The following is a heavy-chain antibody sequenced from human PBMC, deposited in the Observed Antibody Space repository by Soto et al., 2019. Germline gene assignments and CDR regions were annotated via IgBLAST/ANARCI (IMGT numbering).Heavy chain of an antibody. Sequence: PGGSLRLSWAASGFTLSGYAMGWVRQAPGKGLEYVSGISSNGVGTYYANSVQGRFTISRDNSKNTVYLQMGSLRPADMAVYYCARRARPDFYCMDVWGKGTTVTVSS. J-gene: IGHJ6*03. V-gene: IGHV3-64*01. CDR2: ISSNGVGT. CDR1: GFTLSGYA. D-gene: IGHD6-6*01. CDR3: ARRARPDFYCMDV.